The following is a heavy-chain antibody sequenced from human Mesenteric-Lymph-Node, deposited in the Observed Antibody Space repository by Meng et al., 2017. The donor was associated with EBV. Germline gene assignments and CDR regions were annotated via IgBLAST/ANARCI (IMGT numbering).Heavy chain of an antibody. Sequence: EVQLVESGGALVQPGGSLRLSCAVSGFTFGRYWMHWFRRVPGKGLVWVSRINEGGAITTYADSVKGRFTISRDNAKNTLYLQMNSLRVEDTAVYYCSRDLAGSDDYRGQGTLVTVSS. CDR1: GFTFGRYW. V-gene: IGHV3-74*01. CDR2: INEGGAIT. CDR3: SRDLAGSDDY. D-gene: IGHD1-14*01. J-gene: IGHJ4*02.